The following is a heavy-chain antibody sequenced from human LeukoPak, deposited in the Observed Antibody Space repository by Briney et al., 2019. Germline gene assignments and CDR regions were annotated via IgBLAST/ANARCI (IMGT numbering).Heavy chain of an antibody. V-gene: IGHV3-23*01. D-gene: IGHD3-22*01. CDR2: ISGSGGST. CDR1: GFTSSSYA. Sequence: PGGSLRLSCAASGFTSSSYAMSWVRQAPGKGLEWVSAISGSGGSTYYADSVKGRFTISRDNSKNTLYLQMNSLRAEDTAVYYCAKDYYYDSSGYCYFDYWGQGTLVTVSS. CDR3: AKDYYYDSSGYCYFDY. J-gene: IGHJ4*02.